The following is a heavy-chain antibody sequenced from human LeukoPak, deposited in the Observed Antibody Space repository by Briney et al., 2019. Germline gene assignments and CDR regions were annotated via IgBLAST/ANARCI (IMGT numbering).Heavy chain of an antibody. J-gene: IGHJ4*02. CDR3: ARHIVGESYFDY. Sequence: GGSLRLSCAASGFTFSTYAMSWVRQAPGKGLEWVSVIYSGGSTYYADSVKGRFTISRDNSKNTLYLQMNSLRAEDTAVYYCARHIVGESYFDYWGQGTLVTVSS. CDR1: GFTFSTYA. D-gene: IGHD1-26*01. CDR2: IYSGGST. V-gene: IGHV3-66*04.